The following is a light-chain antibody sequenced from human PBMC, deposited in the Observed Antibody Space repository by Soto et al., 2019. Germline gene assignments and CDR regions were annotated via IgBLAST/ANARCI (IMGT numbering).Light chain of an antibody. CDR3: CSYAGSSTWV. CDR2: EGS. CDR1: SSDVGSYNF. Sequence: QSALPQPASVSGSPGQSITISCTGTSSDVGSYNFVSWYQQHPGKAPKVMIYEGSKRPSGVSNRFSGSKSGNTAFLTISGLQAEDEADYYCCSYAGSSTWVFGTGTKVTVL. V-gene: IGLV2-23*01. J-gene: IGLJ1*01.